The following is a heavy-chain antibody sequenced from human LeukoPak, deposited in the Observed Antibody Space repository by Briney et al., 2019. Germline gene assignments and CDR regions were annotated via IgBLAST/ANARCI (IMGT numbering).Heavy chain of an antibody. J-gene: IGHJ2*01. V-gene: IGHV3-53*01. CDR3: ARVHTTVNWNLDL. D-gene: IGHD1-1*01. CDR2: LYSGGTT. CDR1: GLTLSTNY. Sequence: PGGSLRLSCAASGLTLSTNYMSWVRQAPGQGLEWVSVLYSGGTTSYAESVKGRFTVSRDKSKNTLYLQMNSLRAADTAVYYCARVHTTVNWNLDLWGRGTLVTVSS.